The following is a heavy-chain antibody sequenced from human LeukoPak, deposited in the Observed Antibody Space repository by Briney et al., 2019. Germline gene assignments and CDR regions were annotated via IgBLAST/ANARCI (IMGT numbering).Heavy chain of an antibody. Sequence: SGGSLRLSCTASGFTFGDYAMSWVRQAPGKGLEWVGFIRSKAYGGTTEYAASVKGRFTISRDDSKSIAYLQMNSLKTEDTAVYYCTRVPRYHYYYMDVWGKGTTVTASS. V-gene: IGHV3-49*04. CDR1: GFTFGDYA. J-gene: IGHJ6*03. CDR2: IRSKAYGGTT. CDR3: TRVPRYHYYYMDV.